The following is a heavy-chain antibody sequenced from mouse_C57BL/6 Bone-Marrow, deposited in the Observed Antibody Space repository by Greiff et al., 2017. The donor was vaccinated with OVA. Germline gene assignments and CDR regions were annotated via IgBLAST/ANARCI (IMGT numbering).Heavy chain of an antibody. CDR1: GFTFSDYY. Sequence: EVQLVESGGGLVQPGGSLKLSCAASGFTFSDYYMYWVRQTPEKRLEWVAYISNGGGSTYYPDTVKGRFTISRDNAKNTLYLQISRLKSEDTAMYYCARQRGSREDYYFDYWGQGTTLTVSS. CDR2: ISNGGGST. V-gene: IGHV5-12*01. D-gene: IGHD1-1*01. J-gene: IGHJ2*01. CDR3: ARQRGSREDYYFDY.